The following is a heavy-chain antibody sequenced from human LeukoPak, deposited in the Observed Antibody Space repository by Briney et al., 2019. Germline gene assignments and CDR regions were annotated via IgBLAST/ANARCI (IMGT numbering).Heavy chain of an antibody. V-gene: IGHV5-51*01. CDR3: ARTYSSITSCGGMDV. Sequence: GESLKISCKGSGYSFTSYWTGWVRQMPGKGLEWMGNIYPGDSDTRYSPSFQGQVTISADKSISTAYLQWGSLKASATAMYYCARTYSSITSCGGMDVWGKGTTVNVSS. CDR2: IYPGDSDT. J-gene: IGHJ6*04. CDR1: GYSFTSYW. D-gene: IGHD2-2*01.